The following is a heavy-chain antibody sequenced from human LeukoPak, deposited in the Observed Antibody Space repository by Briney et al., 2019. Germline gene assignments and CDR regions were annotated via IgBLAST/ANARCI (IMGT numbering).Heavy chain of an antibody. CDR3: ARTAAIERVDY. D-gene: IGHD5-24*01. V-gene: IGHV3-30*02. CDR2: IRYDGGTT. CDR1: GFTFTTYG. J-gene: IGHJ4*02. Sequence: GGSLRLSCEASGFTFTTYGMHWVRQAPGKGLEWVAYIRYDGGTTFYGDSVKGRFTISRDNSKNTLYLQLYSLRPEDTAVYYCARTAAIERVDYWGQGTLVTVSS.